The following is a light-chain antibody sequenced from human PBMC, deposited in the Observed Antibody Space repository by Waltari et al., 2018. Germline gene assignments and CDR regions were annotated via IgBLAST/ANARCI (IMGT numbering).Light chain of an antibody. CDR2: EVS. J-gene: IGLJ3*02. V-gene: IGLV2-14*01. CDR3: SSYTSSSRGV. Sequence: QSALTQPASVSGSPGQSITISCTGTSSDVGGSNYVSWYQQHPGKAPKLMIYEVSNRPSGVSNRFSGSKSGNTASLTISGLQAEDEADYYCSSYTSSSRGVFGGGTKLTVL. CDR1: SSDVGGSNY.